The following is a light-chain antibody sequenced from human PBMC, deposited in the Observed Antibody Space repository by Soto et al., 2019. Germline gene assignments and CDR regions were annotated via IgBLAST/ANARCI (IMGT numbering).Light chain of an antibody. CDR3: HQYGSSRGT. J-gene: IGKJ1*01. Sequence: EIVLTQSPGTLSLSPGERATLSCSASQSVSSSYLAWYQQKPGQAPRLLIYGASSRATGVPDRFSGSGSGTDFTLTISRLEPEDFAVYYCHQYGSSRGTFGQGTKVDIK. CDR1: QSVSSSY. CDR2: GAS. V-gene: IGKV3-20*01.